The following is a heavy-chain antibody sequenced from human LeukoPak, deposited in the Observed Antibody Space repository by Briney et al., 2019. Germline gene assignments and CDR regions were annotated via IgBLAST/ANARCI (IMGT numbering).Heavy chain of an antibody. D-gene: IGHD2-15*01. Sequence: PGGSLRLSCAASGFTFSSYGMHWVRQAPGKGLEWVTVIWYDGSNKYYADSVKGRFTISRDNSKNTLYLQMNSLRAEDTAVYYCAKDQSVVVAACVLDYWGQGTLVTVSS. J-gene: IGHJ4*02. CDR1: GFTFSSYG. CDR2: IWYDGSNK. V-gene: IGHV3-33*06. CDR3: AKDQSVVVAACVLDY.